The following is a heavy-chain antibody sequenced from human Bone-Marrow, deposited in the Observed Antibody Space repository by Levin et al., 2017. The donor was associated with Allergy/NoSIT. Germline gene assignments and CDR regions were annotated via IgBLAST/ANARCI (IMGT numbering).Heavy chain of an antibody. CDR2: IYYSGST. V-gene: IGHV4-59*01. CDR1: GGSISSYY. Sequence: SETLSLTCTVSGGSISSYYWSWIRQPPGKGLEWIGYIYYSGSTNYNPSLKSRVTISVDTSKNQFSLKLSSVTAADTAVYYCARSIRSGWYSGWGQGTLVTVSS. J-gene: IGHJ4*02. CDR3: ARSIRSGWYSG. D-gene: IGHD6-19*01.